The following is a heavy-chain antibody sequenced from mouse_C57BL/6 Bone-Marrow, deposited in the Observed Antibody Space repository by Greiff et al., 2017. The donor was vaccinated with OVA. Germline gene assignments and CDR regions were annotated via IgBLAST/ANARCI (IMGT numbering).Heavy chain of an antibody. CDR1: GFTIKNTY. CDR3: ASNYGSSPHDY. D-gene: IGHD1-1*01. V-gene: IGHV14-3*01. CDR2: IDPANGNT. J-gene: IGHJ2*01. Sequence: VHVKQSVAELVRPGASVKLSCTASGFTIKNTYMHWVKQRPEQGLEWIGRIDPANGNTKYAPKFQGKATITADTSSNTAYLQLSSLTSEDTAIYYCASNYGSSPHDYWGQGTTLTVSS.